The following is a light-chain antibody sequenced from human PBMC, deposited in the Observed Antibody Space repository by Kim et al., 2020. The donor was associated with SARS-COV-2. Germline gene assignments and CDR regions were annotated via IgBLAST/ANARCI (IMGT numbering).Light chain of an antibody. CDR1: SNGSRR. J-gene: IGLJ3*02. Sequence: REQTTEITCGGNSNGSRRVDWCQQRPPQAPAVVIYSERERPSGIPERFSGSNSGGTATLTLSGVEPGDEADYYCQVWDSNSDHVVFGGGTQLTVL. CDR3: QVWDSNSDHVV. V-gene: IGLV3-21*04. CDR2: SER.